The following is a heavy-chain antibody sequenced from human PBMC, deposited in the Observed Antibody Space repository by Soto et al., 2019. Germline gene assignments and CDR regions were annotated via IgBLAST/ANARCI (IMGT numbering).Heavy chain of an antibody. CDR1: YSFTNYW. J-gene: IGHJ6*04. D-gene: IGHD6-13*01. CDR2: IYPGDSET. CDR3: ARVPTAAATRFYYYAMDV. V-gene: IGHV5-51*01. Sequence: GESLKISCKGYSFTNYWIGWVRQMPGKGLEWMGIIYPGDSETRYSPSFQGQVTISADKSISTAYLQWNSLKASDTAIYYCARVPTAAATRFYYYAMDVWGEGTTVTVSS.